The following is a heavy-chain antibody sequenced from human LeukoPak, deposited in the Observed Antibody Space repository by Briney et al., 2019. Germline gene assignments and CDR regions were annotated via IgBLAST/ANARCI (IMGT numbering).Heavy chain of an antibody. CDR3: ARQSGSYSRGYYFDY. CDR1: GFPFSSYS. V-gene: IGHV3-21*01. D-gene: IGHD1-26*01. Sequence: GGSLRLSCAASGFPFSSYSMNWVRQAPGKGLEWVSSISSSSSYIYYADSVKGRFTISRDNAKNPLYLQMNSLRAEDTAVYYCARQSGSYSRGYYFDYWGQGTLVTVSS. J-gene: IGHJ4*02. CDR2: ISSSSSYI.